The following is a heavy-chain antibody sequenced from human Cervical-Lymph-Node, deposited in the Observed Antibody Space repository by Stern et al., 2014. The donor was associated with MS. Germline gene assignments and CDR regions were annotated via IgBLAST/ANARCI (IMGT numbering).Heavy chain of an antibody. CDR3: ARADWGSTDY. D-gene: IGHD7-27*01. V-gene: IGHV3-7*04. CDR1: GFTFSNYW. CDR2: IKQDGSEK. J-gene: IGHJ4*02. Sequence: EVQLEESGGGLVQPGGSLRLSCAASGFTFSNYWMSWVRLAPGKGLEWVANIKQDGSEKYYVDSVKGRFTISRDNAKNSLYLQMNSPRAEDTAVYYCARADWGSTDYWGQGTLVTVSS.